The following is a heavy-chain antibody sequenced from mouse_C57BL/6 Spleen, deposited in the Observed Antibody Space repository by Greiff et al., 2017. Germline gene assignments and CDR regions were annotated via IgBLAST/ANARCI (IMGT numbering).Heavy chain of an antibody. CDR1: GYSITSGYY. Sequence: EVKLMESGPGLVKPSQSLSLTCSVTGYSITSGYYWNWIRQFPGNKLEWMGYISYDGSNNYNPSLKNRISITRDTSKNQFFLKLNSVTTEDTATYYCAREGVYDGYPLGYFDVWGTGTTVTVSS. CDR3: AREGVYDGYPLGYFDV. D-gene: IGHD2-3*01. J-gene: IGHJ1*03. CDR2: ISYDGSN. V-gene: IGHV3-6*01.